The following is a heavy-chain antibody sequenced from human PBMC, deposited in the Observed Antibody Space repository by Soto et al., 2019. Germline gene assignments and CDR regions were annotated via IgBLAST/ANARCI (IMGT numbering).Heavy chain of an antibody. CDR1: GFTFSDYY. D-gene: IGHD3-22*01. CDR2: ISSSGSTI. Sequence: QVQLVESGGGLVKPGGSLRLSCAASGFTFSDYYRSWIRQAPGKGLEWVSYISSSGSTIYYADSVKGRFTISRDNAKNSLYLQMNSLRAEDTAVYYCARVGPSGYYRGLRYYYYMDVWGKGTTVTVSS. V-gene: IGHV3-11*01. CDR3: ARVGPSGYYRGLRYYYYMDV. J-gene: IGHJ6*03.